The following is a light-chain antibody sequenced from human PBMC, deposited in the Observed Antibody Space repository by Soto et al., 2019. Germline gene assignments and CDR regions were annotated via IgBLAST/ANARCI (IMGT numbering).Light chain of an antibody. CDR1: QSVTSTY. V-gene: IGKV3-20*01. CDR3: QQYVSPPTT. CDR2: GAS. Sequence: EIVLTQSPGTLSLSPGERATLSCTASQSVTSTYLGWYQQKPGQAPSLLIYGASSRATGIPDRFSGSGSGTDFTLTISRLEPEDFAVYYCQQYVSPPTTFGQGTRLEIK. J-gene: IGKJ5*01.